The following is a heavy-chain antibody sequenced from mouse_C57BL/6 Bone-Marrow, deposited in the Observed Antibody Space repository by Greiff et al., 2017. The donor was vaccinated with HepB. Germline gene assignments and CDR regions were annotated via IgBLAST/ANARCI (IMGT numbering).Heavy chain of an antibody. V-gene: IGHV1-64*01. CDR1: GYTFTSYW. CDR2: IHPNSGST. D-gene: IGHD1-1*01. J-gene: IGHJ4*01. CDR3: ARRKLDYGSSPAMDY. Sequence: QVQLQQPGAELVKPGASVKLSCKASGYTFTSYWMHWVKQRPGQGLEWIVMIHPNSGSTNYNEKFKSKATLTVDKSSSTAYMQLSSLTSEDSAVYYCARRKLDYGSSPAMDYWGQGTSVTVSS.